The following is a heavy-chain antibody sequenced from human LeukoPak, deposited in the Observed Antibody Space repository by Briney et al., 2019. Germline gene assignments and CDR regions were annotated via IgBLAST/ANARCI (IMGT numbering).Heavy chain of an antibody. Sequence: SQTLSLTCTVSGGSVSSGNYYWSWIRQPAGKGLEWIGRIYTSGTTNYNPSLDSRVTILLDTPKNQFSLKLSSVTAADTAVYYCARAVGSSESNYFDPWGQGTLATVSS. D-gene: IGHD1-7*01. CDR2: IYTSGTT. CDR3: ARAVGSSESNYFDP. CDR1: GGSVSSGNYY. V-gene: IGHV4-61*02. J-gene: IGHJ5*02.